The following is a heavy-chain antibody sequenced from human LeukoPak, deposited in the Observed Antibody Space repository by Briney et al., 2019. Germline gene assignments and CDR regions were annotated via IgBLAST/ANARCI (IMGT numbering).Heavy chain of an antibody. CDR3: ARRGSSDLYYYYYMDV. CDR2: INPNSGGT. V-gene: IGHV1-2*04. CDR1: GYTFTSYY. J-gene: IGHJ6*03. Sequence: ASVKVSCKASGYTFTSYYMHWVRQAPGQGLEWMGWINPNSGGTNYAQKFQGWVTMTRDTSISTAYLQWSSLKASDTAMYYCARRGSSDLYYYYYMDVWGKGTTVTVSS. D-gene: IGHD6-6*01.